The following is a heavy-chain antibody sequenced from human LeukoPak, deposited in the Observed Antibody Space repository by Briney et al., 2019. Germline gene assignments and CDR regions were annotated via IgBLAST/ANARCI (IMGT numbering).Heavy chain of an antibody. Sequence: KPSETLSLTCTVSGGSISSYYWSWIRQPPGKGLEWIGYIYTSGSTNYNPSLKSRVTISVDTSKNQFSLRLSSVTAADTAVYYCARLNPEGYGSGREEGFGYYYYYMDVWGKGTTVTVSS. V-gene: IGHV4-4*09. CDR2: IYTSGST. J-gene: IGHJ6*03. CDR3: ARLNPEGYGSGREEGFGYYYYYMDV. D-gene: IGHD3-10*01. CDR1: GGSISSYY.